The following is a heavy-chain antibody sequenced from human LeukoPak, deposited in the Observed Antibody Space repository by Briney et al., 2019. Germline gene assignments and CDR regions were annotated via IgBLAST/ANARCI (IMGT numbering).Heavy chain of an antibody. CDR2: IYYSGSTNYNTT. CDR3: ARYRSSSWSIDY. J-gene: IGHJ4*02. D-gene: IGHD6-13*01. CDR1: GGPISSYY. V-gene: IGHV4-59*01. Sequence: PSETLSLTCTVSGGPISSYYWSRIRQPPGKGLEWIGYIYYSGSTNYNTTNYNPSLTSRVTISVDASKNQFSLKLTSVAAADTAVYYCARYRSSSWSIDYWGQGTLVTVSS.